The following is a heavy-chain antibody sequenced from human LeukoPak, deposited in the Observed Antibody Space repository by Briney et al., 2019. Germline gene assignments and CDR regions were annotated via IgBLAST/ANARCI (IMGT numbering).Heavy chain of an antibody. CDR3: VRGSRVYCGGDCYYY. CDR1: GGSFSGYY. CDR2: INPSGST. J-gene: IGHJ4*02. D-gene: IGHD2-21*02. V-gene: IGHV4-34*01. Sequence: TSETLSLTYTVFGGSFSGYYWSWIRQPPDKGLEWIGEINPSGSTNYNPSLKTRVTISTDTSKNHFSLNLNSVTAADTGVYYCVRGSRVYCGGDCYYYWGQGTLVTVSS.